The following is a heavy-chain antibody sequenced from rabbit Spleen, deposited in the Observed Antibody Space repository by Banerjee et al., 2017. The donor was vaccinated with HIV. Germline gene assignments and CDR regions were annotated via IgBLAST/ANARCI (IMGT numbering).Heavy chain of an antibody. CDR3: ARGSATMTLVITGYYLSL. J-gene: IGHJ4*01. CDR2: IDPVFGIT. V-gene: IGHV1S47*01. Sequence: QEQVVESGGGLVQPGGSLKLSCKASGFDFSNYGVSWVRQAPGKGLEWIGYIDPVFGITYYANWVNGRFTISSHNAQNTLFLQLNSLTAADTATYFCARGSATMTLVITGYYLSLWGPGTLVTVS. CDR1: GFDFSNYG. D-gene: IGHD2-1*01.